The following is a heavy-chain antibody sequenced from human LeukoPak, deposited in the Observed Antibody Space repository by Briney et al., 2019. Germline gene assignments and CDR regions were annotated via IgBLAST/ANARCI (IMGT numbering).Heavy chain of an antibody. CDR3: ARRAKTERGHSYGLDY. J-gene: IGHJ4*02. Sequence: PSETLSLTCTVYGGSFSGYYWSWIRQPPGRGLEWIGSIYYSGSTYYNPSLKSRVTISVDTSKNQFSLKLSSVTAADTAVYYCARRAKTERGHSYGLDYWGQGTLVTVSP. V-gene: IGHV4-39*01. CDR1: GGSFSGYY. D-gene: IGHD5-18*01. CDR2: IYYSGST.